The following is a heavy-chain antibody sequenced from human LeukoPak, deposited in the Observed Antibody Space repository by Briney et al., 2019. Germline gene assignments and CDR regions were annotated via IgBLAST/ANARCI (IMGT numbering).Heavy chain of an antibody. D-gene: IGHD7-27*01. CDR3: ARVWGLLQYSGDRRYFDY. CDR2: MSSSGST. Sequence: PSEILSLTCTVSGDSIISNRYYWGWIRQPPGKGLEWIGTMSSSGSTYYNPSLKSRVTISIDTSKNQFSLKLNSVTAADTAVYYCARVWGLLQYSGDRRYFDYWGQGTLVTVSS. CDR1: GDSIISNRYY. V-gene: IGHV4-39*07. J-gene: IGHJ4*02.